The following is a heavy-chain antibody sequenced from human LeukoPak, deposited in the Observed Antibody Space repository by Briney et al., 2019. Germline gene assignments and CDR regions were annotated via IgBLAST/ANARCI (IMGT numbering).Heavy chain of an antibody. Sequence: GGSLRLSCAASGFIVNSYSMSWDRQAPGKGLEWISYISSGTSAIYYADSVKGRFTISRDNAKNSLYLQMDSLRAEDTAVYYCARERPKGYGGAFDYWGQGTLVTVSS. CDR1: GFIVNSYS. CDR3: ARERPKGYGGAFDY. CDR2: ISSGTSAI. V-gene: IGHV3-48*04. D-gene: IGHD4-23*01. J-gene: IGHJ4*02.